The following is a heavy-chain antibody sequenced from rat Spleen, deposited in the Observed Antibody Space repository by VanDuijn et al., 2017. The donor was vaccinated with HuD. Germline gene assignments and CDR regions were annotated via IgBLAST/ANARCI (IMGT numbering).Heavy chain of an antibody. D-gene: IGHD1-11*01. CDR2: ISYDGGST. CDR1: GFTFSNYY. Sequence: EVQLVESGGGLVQPGRSMKLSCAASGFTFSNYYMAWVRQAPKKGLEWVATISYDGGSTYYRDSVKGRFTISRDNAKNIQYLRMDSLRSEDSATYYCARTSYGGYRDWFAYWGQGTLVTVSS. J-gene: IGHJ3*01. CDR3: ARTSYGGYRDWFAY. V-gene: IGHV5-7*01.